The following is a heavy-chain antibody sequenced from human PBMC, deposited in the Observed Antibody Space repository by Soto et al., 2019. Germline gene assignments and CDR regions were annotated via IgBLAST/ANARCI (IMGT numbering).Heavy chain of an antibody. J-gene: IGHJ6*02. D-gene: IGHD6-13*01. CDR2: ISGSGGST. Sequence: EVQLLESGGGLVQPGGSLRLSCAASGFTFSSYAMSWVRQAPGKGLEWVSAISGSGGSTYYADSVKGRFTISRDNSKNTRYLQMNSLRAEDTAVYYCAKDLGGSWYLYGMDVWGQGTTVTVSS. CDR1: GFTFSSYA. CDR3: AKDLGGSWYLYGMDV. V-gene: IGHV3-23*01.